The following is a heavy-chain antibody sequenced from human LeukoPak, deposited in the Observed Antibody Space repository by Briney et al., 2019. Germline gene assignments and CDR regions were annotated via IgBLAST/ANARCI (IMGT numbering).Heavy chain of an antibody. V-gene: IGHV4-34*01. CDR1: GGSFSGYY. Sequence: PSETLSLTCAVYGGSFSGYYWGWIRQPPGKGLEWIGSIYHSGSTYYNPSLKSRVTISVDTSKNQFSLKLSSVTAADTAVYYCASYDFWSGYYIYWGQGTLVTVSS. D-gene: IGHD3-3*01. CDR3: ASYDFWSGYYIY. J-gene: IGHJ4*02. CDR2: IYHSGST.